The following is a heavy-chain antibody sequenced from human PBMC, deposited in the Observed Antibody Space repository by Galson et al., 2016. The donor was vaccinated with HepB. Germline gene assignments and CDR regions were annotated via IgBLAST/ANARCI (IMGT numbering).Heavy chain of an antibody. CDR3: ARYLVHVLLWFGSPPGYFDY. CDR2: ISAYNGNT. Sequence: SVKVSCKASGGTFSSYAFSWVRQAPGQGLEWMGWISAYNGNTNYAQKLQGRVTMTTDTSTSAAYMELRGLTSDDTAVYCCARYLVHVLLWFGSPPGYFDYWGQGTLVTVSS. V-gene: IGHV1-18*01. D-gene: IGHD3-10*01. J-gene: IGHJ4*02. CDR1: GGTFSSYA.